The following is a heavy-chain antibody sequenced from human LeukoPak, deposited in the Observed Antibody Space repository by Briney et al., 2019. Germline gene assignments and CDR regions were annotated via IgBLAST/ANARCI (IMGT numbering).Heavy chain of an antibody. CDR3: ARDSGGNSDWYFDL. D-gene: IGHD4-23*01. V-gene: IGHV3-23*01. Sequence: PGGSLRLSCAASGFTFSSYAMSWVRQAPGKGLEWVSAISGSGGSTYYADSVKGRFTISRDNSKNTLYLQMNSLRAEDTAVYYCARDSGGNSDWYFDLWGRGTLVTVSS. CDR2: ISGSGGST. J-gene: IGHJ2*01. CDR1: GFTFSSYA.